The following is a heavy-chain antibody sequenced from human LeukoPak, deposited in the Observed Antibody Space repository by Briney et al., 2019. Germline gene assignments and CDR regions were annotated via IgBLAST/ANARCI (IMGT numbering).Heavy chain of an antibody. V-gene: IGHV3-48*01. CDR2: ITSSSTNI. Sequence: GGSLRLSCAASGFTFSTYNMNWVRQAPGKGLEWVSHITSSSTNIYYADSVRGRFTISRDNSRNTLCLQMNSLRAEDTAVYYCAKELRDTAGFDPWGQGTLVTVSS. D-gene: IGHD5-18*01. J-gene: IGHJ5*02. CDR1: GFTFSTYN. CDR3: AKELRDTAGFDP.